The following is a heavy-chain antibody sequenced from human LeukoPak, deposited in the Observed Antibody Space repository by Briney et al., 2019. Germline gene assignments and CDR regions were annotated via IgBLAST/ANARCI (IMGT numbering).Heavy chain of an antibody. CDR3: ARDHYYGSGSYYIQNDYGMDV. CDR2: ISYDGSNK. V-gene: IGHV3-30*03. D-gene: IGHD3-10*01. Sequence: GGSLRLSCAASGFTFSSYGMHWVRQAPGKGLEWVAVISYDGSNKYYADSVKGRFTISRDNSKNTLYLQMNSLRAEDTAVYYCARDHYYGSGSYYIQNDYGMDVWGQGTTVTVSS. CDR1: GFTFSSYG. J-gene: IGHJ6*02.